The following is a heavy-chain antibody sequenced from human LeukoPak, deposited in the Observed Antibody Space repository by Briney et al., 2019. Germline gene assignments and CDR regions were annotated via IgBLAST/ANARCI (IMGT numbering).Heavy chain of an antibody. J-gene: IGHJ4*02. D-gene: IGHD5-12*01. CDR1: GYSFTNYW. CDR2: IYPGDSNT. V-gene: IGHV5-51*01. Sequence: GESLKISCKGSGYSFTNYWIAWVRQMPGKGLEWMGIIYPGDSNTSYSPSFQGQVTISVDKSISTAYLQWSSLKATDTAIYYCARQYSACDYWGQGTLVTVSS. CDR3: ARQYSACDY.